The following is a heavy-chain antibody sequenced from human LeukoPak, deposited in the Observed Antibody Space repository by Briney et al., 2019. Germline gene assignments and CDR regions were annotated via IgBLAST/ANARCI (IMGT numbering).Heavy chain of an antibody. CDR1: GGSFSGYY. Sequence: SETLSLTCAVYGGSFSGYYWSWPRQPPGKGLEWIGEINHSGSTNYNPSLKSRVTISVDTSKNQFSLKLSSVTAADTAVYYCARARYYDSSGYPVDAFDIWGQGTMVTVSS. V-gene: IGHV4-34*01. J-gene: IGHJ3*02. D-gene: IGHD3-22*01. CDR2: INHSGST. CDR3: ARARYYDSSGYPVDAFDI.